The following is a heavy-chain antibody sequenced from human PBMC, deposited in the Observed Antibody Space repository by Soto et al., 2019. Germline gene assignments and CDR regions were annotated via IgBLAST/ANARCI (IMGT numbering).Heavy chain of an antibody. D-gene: IGHD1-7*01. J-gene: IGHJ4*02. Sequence: EVQLLESGGGLVQPGGSLRLSCAASGFTFSSYAMSWVRQAPGKGLEWVSAISGSGGSTYYADSVKGRFTISRDNSKNTLYLQMNSLRAEDTAVYYCAKSSPGCIIAGTTYYFDYWGQGTLVTVSS. CDR1: GFTFSSYA. CDR3: AKSSPGCIIAGTTYYFDY. CDR2: ISGSGGST. V-gene: IGHV3-23*01.